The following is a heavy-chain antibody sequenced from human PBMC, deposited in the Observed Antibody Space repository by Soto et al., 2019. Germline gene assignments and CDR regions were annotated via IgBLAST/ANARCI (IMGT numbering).Heavy chain of an antibody. J-gene: IGHJ6*02. CDR2: IYHSGNT. Sequence: SETLSLTCTVSGDSIRPNTYAWSWIRQPPGKGLEWIGYIYHSGNTYYSPSLRSRLTISVDTSKNQFSLNLTSMTAADTAVYYCARTMEWLYVEVWGQGTTVTVSS. D-gene: IGHD3-3*01. V-gene: IGHV4-30-2*01. CDR1: GDSIRPNTYA. CDR3: ARTMEWLYVEV.